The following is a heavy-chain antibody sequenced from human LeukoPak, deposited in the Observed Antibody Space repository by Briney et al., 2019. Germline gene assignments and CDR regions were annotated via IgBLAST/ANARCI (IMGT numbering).Heavy chain of an antibody. D-gene: IGHD3-10*01. CDR1: GGSISSGGYY. J-gene: IGHJ4*02. CDR2: IYYSGST. Sequence: SETLSLTCTVSGGSISSGGYYWSWIRQHPGKGLEWIGYIYYSGSTYYNPSLKSRVTISVDTSKNQFSLKLSSVTAADTAVYYCARAQAPMLRGVMGGGYYFDYWGQGTLVTVSS. CDR3: ARAQAPMLRGVMGGGYYFDY. V-gene: IGHV4-31*03.